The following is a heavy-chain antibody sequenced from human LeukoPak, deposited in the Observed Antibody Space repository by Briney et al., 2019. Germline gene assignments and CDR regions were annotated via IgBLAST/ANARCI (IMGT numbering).Heavy chain of an antibody. CDR2: ISYDGSNK. D-gene: IGHD2-15*01. CDR3: AKDMERYCSGGSCYYFDY. J-gene: IGHJ4*02. Sequence: GRSLRLSCAASGFTFSSYGMHWVRQAPGKGLEWVAVISYDGSNKYYADSVKGRFTISRDNSKNTLYLQMNSLRAEDTAVYYCAKDMERYCSGGSCYYFDYWGQGTLVTVSP. V-gene: IGHV3-30*18. CDR1: GFTFSSYG.